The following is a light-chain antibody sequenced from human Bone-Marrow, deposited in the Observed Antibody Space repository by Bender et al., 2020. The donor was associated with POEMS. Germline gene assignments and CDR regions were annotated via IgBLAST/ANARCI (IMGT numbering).Light chain of an antibody. CDR3: SSYTSRNSLI. CDR2: DVS. V-gene: IGLV2-14*01. Sequence: QSALTQPASVSGSPGQSITISCTGTTSDVGGFDSVSWYQQHPGKAPKLMIYDVSNRPSGVSNRFSGSKSGNTASLTISGLQSDDEADYYCSSYTSRNSLIFGGGTKLTVL. CDR1: TSDVGGFDS. J-gene: IGLJ2*01.